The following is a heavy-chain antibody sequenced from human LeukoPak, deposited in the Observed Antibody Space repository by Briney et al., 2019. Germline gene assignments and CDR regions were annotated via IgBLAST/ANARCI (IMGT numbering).Heavy chain of an antibody. V-gene: IGHV3-33*06. CDR1: GFTFSSYG. CDR3: AKGPSDTAVATAFEY. CDR2: IWYDGSNK. D-gene: IGHD5-18*01. Sequence: PGRSLRLSCAASGFTFSSYGMYWVRQAPGKGLEWVAVIWYDGSNKYYVDSVKGRFTISRDNSKNTLYLQMNSLRAEDTAVYYCAKGPSDTAVATAFEYGGQGTLVTVSS. J-gene: IGHJ4*02.